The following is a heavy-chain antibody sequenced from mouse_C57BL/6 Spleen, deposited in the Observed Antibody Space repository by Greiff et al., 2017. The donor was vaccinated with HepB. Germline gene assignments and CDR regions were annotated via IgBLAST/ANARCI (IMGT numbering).Heavy chain of an antibody. CDR2: IYPGDGDT. D-gene: IGHD2-3*01. CDR3: ASDGYYGAMDY. Sequence: QVQLQQSGAELVKPGASVKISCKASGYAFSSYWMNWVKQRPGKGLEWIGQIYPGDGDTNYNGKFKGKATLTADKSSSTAYMQLSSLTSEDSAVYFCASDGYYGAMDYWGQGTSVTVSS. J-gene: IGHJ4*01. V-gene: IGHV1-80*01. CDR1: GYAFSSYW.